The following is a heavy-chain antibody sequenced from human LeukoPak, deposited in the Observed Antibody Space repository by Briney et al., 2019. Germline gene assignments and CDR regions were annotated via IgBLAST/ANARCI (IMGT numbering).Heavy chain of an antibody. D-gene: IGHD3-9*01. CDR3: ARSRHDDWDY. CDR1: GYTFTGYY. CDR2: INPNSGGT. V-gene: IGHV1-2*02. Sequence: ASVKVSCKASGYTFTGYYMHWVRQSPGQGLEWMGWINPNSGGTNYAQKFQGRVTMTRGTSISTAYMELSRLRSDDTAVYYCARSRHDDWDYWGQGTLVTVSS. J-gene: IGHJ4*02.